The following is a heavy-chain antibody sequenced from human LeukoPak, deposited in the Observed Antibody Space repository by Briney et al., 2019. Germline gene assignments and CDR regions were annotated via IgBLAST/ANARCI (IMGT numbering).Heavy chain of an antibody. Sequence: EASVKVSCKVSGYTLTELSMHWVRQAPGKGLEWMGGFDPEDGETIYAQKFQGRVTMTEDTSTDTAYMELSSLRSEDTAVYYCATDHGGYDPRFDYWGQGTLVTVSS. V-gene: IGHV1-24*01. CDR2: FDPEDGET. CDR1: GYTLTELS. CDR3: ATDHGGYDPRFDY. J-gene: IGHJ4*02. D-gene: IGHD5-12*01.